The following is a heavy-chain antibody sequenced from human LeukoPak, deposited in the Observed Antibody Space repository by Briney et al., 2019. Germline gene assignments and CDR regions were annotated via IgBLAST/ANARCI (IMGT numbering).Heavy chain of an antibody. CDR1: GGSISSDNW. D-gene: IGHD2-15*01. CDR2: VHRSGGT. J-gene: IGHJ4*02. CDR3: AISPHCTGDNCYSDFGY. Sequence: SGTLSLTCAVSGGSISSDNWWNWVRQPPGKGLEWIGEVHRSGGTNYNPSLKSRVSISLDDSKNQFSLKLTSVTAADTAVYYCAISPHCTGDNCYSDFGYWGQGTLVTVSS. V-gene: IGHV4-4*02.